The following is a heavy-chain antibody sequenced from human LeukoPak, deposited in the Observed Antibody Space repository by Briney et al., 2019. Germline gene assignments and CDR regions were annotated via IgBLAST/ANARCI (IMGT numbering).Heavy chain of an antibody. V-gene: IGHV3-23*01. Sequence: GGSLRLPCAASGFTFSSYAMNWVRQAPGKGLEWVSGISGRGDSTYYADSVKGRFTISRDNSKNTLYLQMNSLRAEDTAIYYCAKNLPSLWFIDYWGQGTLVTVSS. D-gene: IGHD5-18*01. J-gene: IGHJ4*02. CDR2: ISGRGDST. CDR1: GFTFSSYA. CDR3: AKNLPSLWFIDY.